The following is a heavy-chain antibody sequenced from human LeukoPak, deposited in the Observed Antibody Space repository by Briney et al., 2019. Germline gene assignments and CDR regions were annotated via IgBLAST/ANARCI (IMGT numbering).Heavy chain of an antibody. D-gene: IGHD6-13*01. CDR3: ARVISAAAGMDV. V-gene: IGHV1-18*01. J-gene: IGHJ6*02. CDR2: ISVYNGNT. Sequence: ASVKVSRKASGGTFSSYAISWVRQAPGQGLEWMGWISVYNGNTNYAQKLQGRVTMTTDTSTSTAYMELRSLRSDDTAVYYCARVISAAAGMDVWGQGTTVTVSS. CDR1: GGTFSSYA.